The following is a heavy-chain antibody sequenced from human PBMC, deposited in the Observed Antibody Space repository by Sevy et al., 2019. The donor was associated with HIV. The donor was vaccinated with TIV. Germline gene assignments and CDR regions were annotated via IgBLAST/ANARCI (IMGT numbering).Heavy chain of an antibody. CDR2: IKSKSDGGTT. CDR3: ARDGGDYYFDY. CDR1: GFTFSDPW. V-gene: IGHV3-15*01. Sequence: GGSLRLSCVASGFTFSDPWMSWVRQPPGKGLEWVGRIKSKSDGGTTDYAAPVKGRFTISRDNSKNTLYLQMNSLRAEDTAVYYCARDGGDYYFDYWGQGTLVTVSS. D-gene: IGHD3-16*01. J-gene: IGHJ4*02.